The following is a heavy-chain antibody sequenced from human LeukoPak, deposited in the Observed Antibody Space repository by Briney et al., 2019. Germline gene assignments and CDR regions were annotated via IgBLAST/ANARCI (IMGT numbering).Heavy chain of an antibody. CDR3: AKHTGSGSSSADCFDI. D-gene: IGHD1-26*01. Sequence: PGGSLRLSCAASGFTFSDYIMNWVRQAPGKGLEWVSAISGSGGATTTADSVKGRFTISRDNSKNTVYLQMNSLRAEDTAVYYCAKHTGSGSSSADCFDIWGQGAVVTVSS. CDR2: ISGSGGAT. J-gene: IGHJ3*02. CDR1: GFTFSDYI. V-gene: IGHV3-23*01.